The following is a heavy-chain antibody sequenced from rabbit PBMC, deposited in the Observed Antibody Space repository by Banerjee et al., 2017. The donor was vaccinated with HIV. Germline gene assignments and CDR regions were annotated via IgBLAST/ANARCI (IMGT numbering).Heavy chain of an antibody. Sequence: QSLEESGGDLVKPGASLTLTCKASGFDLSSYYYMCWVRQAPGKGLEWIGYIDPVFGITYYASWVNGRFTISSHNAQNTLYLQLNSLTAADTATYFCARDYATTSGYYGLWGQGTLVTVS. CDR3: ARDYATTSGYYGL. CDR2: IDPVFGIT. D-gene: IGHD1-1*01. J-gene: IGHJ3*01. CDR1: GFDLSSYYY. V-gene: IGHV1S43*01.